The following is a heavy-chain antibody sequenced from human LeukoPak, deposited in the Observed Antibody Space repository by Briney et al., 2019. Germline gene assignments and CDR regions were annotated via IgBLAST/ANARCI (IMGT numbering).Heavy chain of an antibody. D-gene: IGHD3-16*01. CDR2: IYHSGNT. CDR3: ARVGDYALKD. Sequence: SETLSLTCTVSGYSISSGYYWGWIRQPPGKGLEWIGSIYHSGNTYYNPSLKSRVTISVDTSRNQFSLRLSSVTAADTAVYYCARVGDYALKDWGQGTLVTVSS. J-gene: IGHJ4*02. V-gene: IGHV4-38-2*02. CDR1: GYSISSGYY.